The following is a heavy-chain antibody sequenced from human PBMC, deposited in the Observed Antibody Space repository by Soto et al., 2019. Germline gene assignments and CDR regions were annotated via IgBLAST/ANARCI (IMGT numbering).Heavy chain of an antibody. CDR3: AREGPSSWYGYFQH. V-gene: IGHV3-7*01. CDR1: GFTFSSYW. Sequence: EVQLVESGGGLVQPGGSLRLSCAASGFTFSSYWMSWVRQAPGKGLEWVANIKQDGSEKYYVDSVKGRFTISRDNAKNSLYLQMNSLRAEDTAVYYCAREGPSSWYGYFQHWGQGTLVTVSS. J-gene: IGHJ1*01. D-gene: IGHD6-13*01. CDR2: IKQDGSEK.